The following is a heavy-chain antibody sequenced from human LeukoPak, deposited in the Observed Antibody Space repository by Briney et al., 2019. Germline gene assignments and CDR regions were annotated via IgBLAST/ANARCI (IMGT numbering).Heavy chain of an antibody. Sequence: SVKLSCKASGGTFSSYAISWVRQAPGQGLEWMGGIIPIFDTANYAQKFQGRVMITTDESTSTADMELSSLRSEDTAVYYCARALMGEVPAAMDHYYYYYMDVWGKGTTVTVSS. D-gene: IGHD2-2*01. CDR3: ARALMGEVPAAMDHYYYYYMDV. J-gene: IGHJ6*03. V-gene: IGHV1-69*05. CDR2: IIPIFDTA. CDR1: GGTFSSYA.